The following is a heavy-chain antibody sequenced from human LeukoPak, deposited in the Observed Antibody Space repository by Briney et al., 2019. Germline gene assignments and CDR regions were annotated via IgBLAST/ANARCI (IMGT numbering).Heavy chain of an antibody. CDR2: IYSGDTT. Sequence: PGRSLRLSCEASGFTFSSYGMHWVRQAPGRGLEWVSVIYSGDTTFYADSVRGKFTISRDNSKNTLYLQMNSLRAEDTAVYYCASILRSSSGYYFDYWGQGTLVTVSS. J-gene: IGHJ4*02. D-gene: IGHD3-10*01. CDR1: GFTFSSYG. V-gene: IGHV3-66*01. CDR3: ASILRSSSGYYFDY.